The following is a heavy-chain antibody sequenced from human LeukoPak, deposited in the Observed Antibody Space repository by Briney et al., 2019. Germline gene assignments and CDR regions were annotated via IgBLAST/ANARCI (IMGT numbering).Heavy chain of an antibody. V-gene: IGHV3-53*01. Sequence: GGSLRLSCAASGFTVSNYYMSWVRQAPEKGLEWVSIIYSGGSTYDTDSVKGRFTISRDNSKNTVYLQMNSLRAEDTAVYYCARVRVTGYSNFAYWGQGTLVTVSS. CDR1: GFTVSNYY. J-gene: IGHJ4*02. D-gene: IGHD3-9*01. CDR2: IYSGGST. CDR3: ARVRVTGYSNFAY.